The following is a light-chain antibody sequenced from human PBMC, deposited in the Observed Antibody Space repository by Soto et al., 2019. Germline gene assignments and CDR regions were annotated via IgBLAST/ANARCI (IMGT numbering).Light chain of an antibody. CDR3: SSYAGDNIFL. CDR2: EGT. V-gene: IGLV2-23*01. J-gene: IGLJ1*01. CDR1: NSDVGTFYF. Sequence: QSALTQPRSVSGSPGQSVTISCTGTNSDVGTFYFVSWYQQYPDKGPKVMIYEGTKRPSGVSDRFSGSKSGNTASLTISGLQAEDEANYYCSSYAGDNIFLFGTGTKVTVL.